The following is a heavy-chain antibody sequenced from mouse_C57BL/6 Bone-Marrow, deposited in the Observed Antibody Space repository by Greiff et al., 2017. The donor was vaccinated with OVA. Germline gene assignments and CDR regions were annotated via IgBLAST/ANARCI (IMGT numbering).Heavy chain of an antibody. D-gene: IGHD1-1*01. CDR3: TPYYGSSWYYFDY. CDR1: GYTFTDYE. J-gene: IGHJ2*01. Sequence: VKLVESGAELVRPGASVTLSCKASGYTFTDYEMHWVKQTPVHGLEWTGAIDPETGGTAYNQKFKGKAILTADKSSSTAYMELRSLTSEDSAVYYCTPYYGSSWYYFDYWGQGTTLTVSS. CDR2: IDPETGGT. V-gene: IGHV1-15*01.